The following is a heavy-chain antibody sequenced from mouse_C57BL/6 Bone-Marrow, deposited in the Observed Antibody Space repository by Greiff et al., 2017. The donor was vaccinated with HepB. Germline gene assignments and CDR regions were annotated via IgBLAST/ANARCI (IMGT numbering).Heavy chain of an antibody. D-gene: IGHD2-5*01. CDR1: GFNIKNTY. CDR2: IDPANGNT. Sequence: VQLQQSVAELVRPGASVKLSCTAPGFNIKNTYMHWVKQRPEQGLEWIGRIDPANGNTKYAPKFQGKATINADTSSNTAYLQLSSLTSEDTAIYYCARAYYSNYGGYYFDYWGQGTTLTVSS. CDR3: ARAYYSNYGGYYFDY. J-gene: IGHJ2*01. V-gene: IGHV14-3*01.